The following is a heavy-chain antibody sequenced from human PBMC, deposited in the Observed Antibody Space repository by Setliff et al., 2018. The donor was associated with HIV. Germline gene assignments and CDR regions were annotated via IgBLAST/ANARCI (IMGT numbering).Heavy chain of an antibody. V-gene: IGHV3-21*06. CDR3: ARHELVGYYYSIDY. Sequence: PGGSLRLSCAGSDSGDSGFIFSDYFMNWVRQVPGRGLEWVSSISGTSYIYYADSVKGRFTVSRDNAKNSLYLHINSLRAEDTAVYYCARHELVGYYYSIDYWGQGTLVTSPQ. D-gene: IGHD3-22*01. CDR1: GFIFSDYF. J-gene: IGHJ4*02. CDR2: ISGTSYI.